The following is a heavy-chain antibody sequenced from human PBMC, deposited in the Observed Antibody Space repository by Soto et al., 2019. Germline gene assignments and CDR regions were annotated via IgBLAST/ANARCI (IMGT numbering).Heavy chain of an antibody. CDR2: ISGSGGST. Sequence: EVQLLESGGGLVQPGGSLRLSCAASGFTFSXXXMSWVRQAPGXGXXXVSAISGSGGSTYYADSVKGRFTISRDNSKNTLYLQMNSLRAEDTAVYYCAKPPPDYGDKDDAFDIWGQGTMVTVSS. J-gene: IGHJ3*02. V-gene: IGHV3-23*01. D-gene: IGHD4-17*01. CDR3: AKPPPDYGDKDDAFDI. CDR1: GFTFSXXX.